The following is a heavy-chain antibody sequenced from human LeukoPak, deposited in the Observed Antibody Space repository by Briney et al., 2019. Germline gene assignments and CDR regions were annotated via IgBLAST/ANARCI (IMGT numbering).Heavy chain of an antibody. D-gene: IGHD6-6*01. J-gene: IGHJ4*02. CDR2: INPSGGST. V-gene: IGHV1-46*01. Sequence: ASLKVSCKASGYTFTSSYMHSVRQSPGQGLEWMGIINPSGGSTSYAQMFQGRVTMTRDTSTSTVYMELSSLRSQDTAVYYCARDTYRGQLVPFDNWGQGNLVTVSS. CDR1: GYTFTSSY. CDR3: ARDTYRGQLVPFDN.